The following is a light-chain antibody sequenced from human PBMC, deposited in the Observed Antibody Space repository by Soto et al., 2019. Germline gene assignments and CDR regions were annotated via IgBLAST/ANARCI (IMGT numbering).Light chain of an antibody. CDR3: KPYNSDSRT. V-gene: IGKV1-5*01. J-gene: IGKJ1*01. CDR1: QSISSW. CDR2: DAS. Sequence: DIQTTQSLSTMSASVGERVTSTCGDSQSISSWVAWYQQKPGKDTKLLIYDASSLQSGVQSRFRGSGSGTEFTLTIRSMQPDDFATYYCKPYNSDSRTFGHGT.